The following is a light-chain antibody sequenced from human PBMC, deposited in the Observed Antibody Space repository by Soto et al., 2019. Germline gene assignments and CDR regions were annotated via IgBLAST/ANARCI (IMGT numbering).Light chain of an antibody. V-gene: IGLV2-14*03. CDR1: SSDIGDSNY. CDR2: DVS. Sequence: QSALTQPASVSGSPGQSITISCTGTSSDIGDSNYVSWYQQHPGKAPKLVIYDVSNRPSGVSNRFSGSKSANTASLTISGLQAEDEADYYCSSFRSSSTSYVFGTGTKVNV. J-gene: IGLJ1*01. CDR3: SSFRSSSTSYV.